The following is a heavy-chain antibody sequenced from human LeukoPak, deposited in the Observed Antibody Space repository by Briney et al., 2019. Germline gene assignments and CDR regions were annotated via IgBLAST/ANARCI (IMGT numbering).Heavy chain of an antibody. Sequence: SETLSLTCTVSGGSISSSLYHWGWIRQSPGKNLEWLGSIYYTGTTNYNPSLKSRVTISVDTSKNQFSLKLSSVTAADTAVYYCARGGGYSFGNWGQGTLVTVSS. CDR1: GGSISSSLYH. J-gene: IGHJ4*02. D-gene: IGHD5-18*01. CDR3: ARGGGYSFGN. CDR2: IYYTGTT. V-gene: IGHV4-39*07.